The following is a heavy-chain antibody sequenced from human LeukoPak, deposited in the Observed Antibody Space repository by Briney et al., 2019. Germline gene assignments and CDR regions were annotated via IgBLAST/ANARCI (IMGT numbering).Heavy chain of an antibody. Sequence: GESLKISCKGSGYTFISYWIGWVRQMPGKGLEWMGIIYPGDSDTRYSPSFQGQVTISADKSISTAYLRWSSLKASDSAMYYCARRASSGMGGDTFDIWGQGTMVTVSS. CDR3: ARRASSGMGGDTFDI. CDR2: IYPGDSDT. V-gene: IGHV5-51*01. D-gene: IGHD6-19*01. CDR1: GYTFISYW. J-gene: IGHJ3*02.